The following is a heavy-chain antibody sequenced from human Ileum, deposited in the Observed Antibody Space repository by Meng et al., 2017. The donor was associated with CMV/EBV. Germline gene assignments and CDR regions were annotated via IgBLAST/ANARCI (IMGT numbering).Heavy chain of an antibody. V-gene: IGHV1-2*02. CDR2: INPNSGDT. J-gene: IGHJ4*02. CDR1: GYIFTAYY. CDR3: TRGEDY. Sequence: SVKVSCKASGYIFTAYYMHWVRQAPGQRLEWMGWINPNSGDTNYAQKFQGRVTVTRDTSINTVYMELSSLKSDDTAVYYCTRGEDYWGRGTLVTVSS.